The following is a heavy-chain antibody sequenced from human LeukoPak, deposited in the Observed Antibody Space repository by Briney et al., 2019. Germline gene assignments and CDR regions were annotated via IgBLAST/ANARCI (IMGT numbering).Heavy chain of an antibody. Sequence: GGTLRLSCAASGFTFSSYGMSWVRQAPGKGLEWVSAISGSGGSTYYADSVKGRFTISRDNSKNTLYLQMNSLRAEDTAVYYCAKDAGQLERVPDYWGQGTLVTVSS. D-gene: IGHD1-1*01. J-gene: IGHJ4*02. CDR1: GFTFSSYG. CDR2: ISGSGGST. CDR3: AKDAGQLERVPDY. V-gene: IGHV3-23*01.